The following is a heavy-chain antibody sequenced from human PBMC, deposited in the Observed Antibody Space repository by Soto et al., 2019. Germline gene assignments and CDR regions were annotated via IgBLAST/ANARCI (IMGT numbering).Heavy chain of an antibody. CDR1: GFTFSSYW. CDR2: IKQDGSEK. CDR3: ARGWRSSLATVTTPFWY. D-gene: IGHD4-17*01. J-gene: IGHJ4*02. Sequence: PGGSLRLSCAASGFTFSSYWMSWVRQAPGKGLEWVANIKQDGSEKYYVDSVKGRFTISRDNAKNSLYLQMNSLRAEDTAVYYCARGWRSSLATVTTPFWYWGQGTLVTVSS. V-gene: IGHV3-7*01.